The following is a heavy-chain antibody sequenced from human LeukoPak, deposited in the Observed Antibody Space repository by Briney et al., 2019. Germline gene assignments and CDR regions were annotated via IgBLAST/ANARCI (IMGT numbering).Heavy chain of an antibody. J-gene: IGHJ5*02. Sequence: APVRVSSKPSGGTFTTYAISWVGQPPGQGLEWMGGIIPIFGTANYAQKFQGRVTITADESTSTAYMELSSLRSEDTAVYYCASLVDNWFDPWGQGTLVTVSS. CDR2: IIPIFGTA. V-gene: IGHV1-69*13. CDR1: GGTFTTYA. D-gene: IGHD2-15*01. CDR3: ASLVDNWFDP.